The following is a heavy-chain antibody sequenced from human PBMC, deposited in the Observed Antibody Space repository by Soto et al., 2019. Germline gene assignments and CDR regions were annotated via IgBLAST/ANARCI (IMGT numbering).Heavy chain of an antibody. CDR1: GGSISIGGYF. D-gene: IGHD3-10*01. CDR2: IYYNGST. J-gene: IGHJ6*02. Sequence: QVQLQESGPGLVKPSQTLSLTCTVSGGSISIGGYFWSWIRQYPGKGLEWIGNIYYNGSTYYNPSLKSRVTISIDTSKNQFSLRLTSVTAADTAVYYCATDEYFGSEIYFYYYGMDVWGQGTTVTVSS. V-gene: IGHV4-31*03. CDR3: ATDEYFGSEIYFYYYGMDV.